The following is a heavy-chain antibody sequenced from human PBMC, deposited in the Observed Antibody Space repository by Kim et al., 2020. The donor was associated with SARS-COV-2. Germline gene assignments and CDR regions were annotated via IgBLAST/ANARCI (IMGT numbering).Heavy chain of an antibody. V-gene: IGHV1-69*13. CDR2: IIPIFGTA. D-gene: IGHD3-3*01. Sequence: SVKVSCKASGGTFSSYAISWVRQAPGQGLEWMGGIIPIFGTANYAQKFQGRVTITADESTSTAYMELSSLRSEDTAVYYCARERSGRYYYYGMDVWGQGTTVTVSS. J-gene: IGHJ6*02. CDR3: ARERSGRYYYYGMDV. CDR1: GGTFSSYA.